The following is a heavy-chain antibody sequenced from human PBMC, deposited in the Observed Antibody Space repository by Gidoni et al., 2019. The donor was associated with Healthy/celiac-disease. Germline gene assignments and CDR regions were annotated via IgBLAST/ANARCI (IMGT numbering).Heavy chain of an antibody. J-gene: IGHJ6*02. CDR3: AREVWRSSSSYYYYYGMDV. CDR1: GYSISSGYY. Sequence: QGQLQESGPGLVKPSENLSLTCAVSGYSISSGYYWGWLRQPPGKGLEWIGSIYHSGSTYSNPSLKSRVTISVDTSKNQFSLKLSSVTAADTAVYYCAREVWRSSSSYYYYYGMDVWGQGTTVTVSS. CDR2: IYHSGST. V-gene: IGHV4-38-2*02. D-gene: IGHD6-6*01.